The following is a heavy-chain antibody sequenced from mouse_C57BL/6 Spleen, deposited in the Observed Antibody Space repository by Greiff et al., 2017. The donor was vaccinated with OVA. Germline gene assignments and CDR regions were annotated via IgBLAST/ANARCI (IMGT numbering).Heavy chain of an antibody. D-gene: IGHD1-1*01. V-gene: IGHV1-22*01. CDR3: AREPYYYGSRDHWYFDV. CDR2: INPNNGGT. J-gene: IGHJ1*03. CDR1: GYTFTDYN. Sequence: DVQLQESGPELVKPGASVKMSCKASGYTFTDYNMHWVKQSPGKSLEWIGYINPNNGGTSYNQKFKGKATLTVNKSSSTAYMELRSLTSEDSAVYYCAREPYYYGSRDHWYFDVWGTGTTVTVSS.